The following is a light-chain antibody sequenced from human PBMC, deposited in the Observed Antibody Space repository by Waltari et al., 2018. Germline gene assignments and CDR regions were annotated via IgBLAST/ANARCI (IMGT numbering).Light chain of an antibody. V-gene: IGLV2-14*01. Sequence: QSALTQPASVSGSPGQSITISCTGVSSDVGTYNFVSWYQQHPGKAHKLIIYDGTNRPSGISDRVSGSKSGNTASLTISGLHAEDEADYYCSSYTSSSTFGVFGTGTKVTVL. CDR3: SSYTSSSTFGV. CDR1: SSDVGTYNF. J-gene: IGLJ1*01. CDR2: DGT.